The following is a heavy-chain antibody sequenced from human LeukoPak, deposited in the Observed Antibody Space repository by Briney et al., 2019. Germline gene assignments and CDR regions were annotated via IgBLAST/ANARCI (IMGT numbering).Heavy chain of an antibody. CDR3: ATRGY. Sequence: SETLSLTCTVSGGSISSDYWQWIRQPPGKGLEWIGYIYNSGSNNSNPSLKSRATISIDTSKNQFSLKLTSVTAADTAVYYCATRGYWGQGTLVTVSS. J-gene: IGHJ4*02. V-gene: IGHV4-59*08. CDR2: IYNSGSN. D-gene: IGHD3-10*01. CDR1: GGSISSDY.